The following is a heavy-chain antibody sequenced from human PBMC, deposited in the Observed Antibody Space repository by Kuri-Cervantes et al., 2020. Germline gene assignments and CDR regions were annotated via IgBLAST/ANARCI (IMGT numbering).Heavy chain of an antibody. D-gene: IGHD3-10*01. V-gene: IGHV3-23*01. CDR1: GSTFSSYA. CDR3: AGGLLWFGELFLPQFDY. Sequence: GGSLRLSCAASGSTFSSYAMSWVRQAPGKGLEWVSAISGSGGSTYYADSVKGRFTISRDNSKNTLYVQMNSLRAEDTAVYYCAGGLLWFGELFLPQFDYWGQGTLVTVSS. CDR2: ISGSGGST. J-gene: IGHJ4*02.